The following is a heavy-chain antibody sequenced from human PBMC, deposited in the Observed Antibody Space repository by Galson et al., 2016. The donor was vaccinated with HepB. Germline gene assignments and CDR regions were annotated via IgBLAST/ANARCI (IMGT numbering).Heavy chain of an antibody. J-gene: IGHJ3*02. CDR2: IGPTGDT. CDR1: GFSFTDYG. CDR3: SRRGAPDAFDI. D-gene: IGHD3-10*01. Sequence: SLRLSCAASGFSFTDYGMGWLRHSPGKGLEWVSSIGPTGDTYYAASVKGRFTISRDNAKNSLYLQMNSLRAGDTAVYYCSRRGAPDAFDIWGQGTMLTVSS. V-gene: IGHV3-13*01.